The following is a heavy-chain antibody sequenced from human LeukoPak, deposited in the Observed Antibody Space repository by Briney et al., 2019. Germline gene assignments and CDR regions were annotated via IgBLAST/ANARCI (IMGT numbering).Heavy chain of an antibody. J-gene: IGHJ4*01. CDR3: VRGGEIGLDY. CDR1: GYTFNTYD. D-gene: IGHD3-16*01. Sequence: GGPLRLSCAASGYTFNTYDMHWVRQTTGQGLEWISSIDSSGGYTYYAGSVKGRFTISRENDKNSLYLHMNSLRVGDTAVYSCVRGGEIGLDYWGHGTLVTVSS. CDR2: IDSSGGYT. V-gene: IGHV3-13*01.